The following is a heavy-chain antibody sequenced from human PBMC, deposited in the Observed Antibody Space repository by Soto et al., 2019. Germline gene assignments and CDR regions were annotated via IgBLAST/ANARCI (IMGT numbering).Heavy chain of an antibody. D-gene: IGHD5-12*01. CDR2: ISGDGDT. V-gene: IGHV3-23*01. Sequence: EVHLLESGGGLVQPGGSLRLSCAASGFKFSSYALSWVRQAPGKGLEWVSLISGDGDTYYADSVKGWFIISRDNSKNTLYLQMDSLRAEDTAVYYCAKTIGYNYYYAMDVWGPGTTVTVSS. CDR3: AKTIGYNYYYAMDV. J-gene: IGHJ6*02. CDR1: GFKFSSYA.